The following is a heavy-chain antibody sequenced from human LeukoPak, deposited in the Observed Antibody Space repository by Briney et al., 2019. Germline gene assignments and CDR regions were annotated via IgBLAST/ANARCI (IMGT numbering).Heavy chain of an antibody. CDR1: GFTFSDYY. J-gene: IGHJ4*02. D-gene: IGHD5-18*01. V-gene: IGHV3-11*01. CDR3: ARGETVDTAIDY. Sequence: GGSLRLSCAASGFTFSDYYMSWIRQAPGKGLEWVSYISSSGSTIYYADSVKGRFTISRDNAKNSPYLQMNSLRAENTAVYYCARGETVDTAIDYWGQGTLVTVSS. CDR2: ISSSGSTI.